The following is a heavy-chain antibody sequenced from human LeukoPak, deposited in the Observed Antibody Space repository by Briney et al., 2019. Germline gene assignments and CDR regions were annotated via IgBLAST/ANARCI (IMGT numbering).Heavy chain of an antibody. CDR3: ARDSYYGGHYSFFEH. V-gene: IGHV1-18*01. Sequence: ASVKVSCKTSAYTFTNFRIHWVRQAPGHGFEWMGWIGPSSHYTEYAHKLQDRLTLTTDTSTTTAHVELRSLTFDDTAIYFCARDSYYGGHYSFFEHWGQGTLVTVSS. J-gene: IGHJ4*02. CDR1: AYTFTNFR. CDR2: IGPSSHYT. D-gene: IGHD4/OR15-4a*01.